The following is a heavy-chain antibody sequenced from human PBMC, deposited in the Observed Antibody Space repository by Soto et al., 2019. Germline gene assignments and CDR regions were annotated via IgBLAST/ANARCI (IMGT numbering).Heavy chain of an antibody. CDR3: ARDSRYSSSWYWFDP. V-gene: IGHV4-61*01. J-gene: IGHJ5*02. Sequence: PSETLSLTCTVSGGSVSSGSYYWSGIRQPPGKGLEWIGYIYYSGSTNYNPSLKSRVTISVDTSKNQFSLKLSSVTAADTAVYYCARDSRYSSSWYWFDPWGQGTLVTVSS. CDR2: IYYSGST. CDR1: GGSVSSGSYY. D-gene: IGHD6-6*01.